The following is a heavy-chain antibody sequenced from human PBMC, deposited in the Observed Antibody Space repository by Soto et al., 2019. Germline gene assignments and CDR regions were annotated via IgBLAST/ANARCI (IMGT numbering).Heavy chain of an antibody. CDR2: ISYDGSNK. D-gene: IGHD2-2*01. Sequence: HPGGSLRLSCAASGFTFRSSAMHWVRQAPGKGLEWVAVISYDGSNKYYADSVKGRFTISRDNSKNTLYLQMNSLRAEDTAVYYCASLGYCSSTSCRKFKPTYGMDVWGQGTTVTVSS. V-gene: IGHV3-30-3*01. CDR3: ASLGYCSSTSCRKFKPTYGMDV. CDR1: GFTFRSSA. J-gene: IGHJ6*02.